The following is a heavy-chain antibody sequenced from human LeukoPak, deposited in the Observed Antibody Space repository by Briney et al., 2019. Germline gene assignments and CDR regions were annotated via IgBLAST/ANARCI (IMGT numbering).Heavy chain of an antibody. CDR1: GGSVTKYY. CDR3: ARDLFPINWFES. CDR2: IFHTGIT. D-gene: IGHD2-2*02. V-gene: IGHV4-59*02. Sequence: SETLSLTYTVSGGSVTKYYWHWIRQAPGKGLEWIGFIFHTGITNYNPSLKSRVTISVDTSKNQFSLKLTSVTAADTAVYFCARDLFPINWFESWGQGTLVTVSS. J-gene: IGHJ5*01.